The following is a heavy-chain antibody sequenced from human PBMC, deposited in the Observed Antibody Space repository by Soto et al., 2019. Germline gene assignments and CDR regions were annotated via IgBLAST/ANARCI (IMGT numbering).Heavy chain of an antibody. Sequence: PGGSLRPSCAPSGFAFSNYGFHWVRKAPGKGLEWVAVIWYDGSKTFYVESVKGRFTISRDNSKNTLYLQRNSLRAEDTAVYCCARDLGSTNYYFDYWGLGQLVTVSS. V-gene: IGHV3-33*01. CDR3: ARDLGSTNYYFDY. J-gene: IGHJ4*02. CDR1: GFAFSNYG. D-gene: IGHD5-12*01. CDR2: IWYDGSKT.